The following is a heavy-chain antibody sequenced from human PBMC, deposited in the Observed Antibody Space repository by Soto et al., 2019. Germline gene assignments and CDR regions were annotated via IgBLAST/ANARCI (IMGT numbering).Heavy chain of an antibody. D-gene: IGHD3-10*01. CDR3: ADSWLPTSY. V-gene: IGHV3-74*01. CDR1: GFSFSTYN. CDR2: ISPDGRTT. J-gene: IGHJ4*02. Sequence: GGSLRLSCAASGFSFSTYNMNWVRQAPGKGLEWVSRISPDGRTTTYADSVKGRFTISRDNAKSTLYLQMNSLTVEDGAVYYCADSWLPTSYWGPGTLVTSPQ.